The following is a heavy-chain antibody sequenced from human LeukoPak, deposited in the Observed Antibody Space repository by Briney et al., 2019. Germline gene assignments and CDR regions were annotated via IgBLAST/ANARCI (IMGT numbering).Heavy chain of an antibody. V-gene: IGHV3-21*01. Sequence: GGSLRLSCAASGFTFRSYSMNWVRQAPGKGLEWVSSISSSSSYIYYADSVKGRFTISRDNAKNSLYLQMNSLRAEDTAVCYCARGRGFTLIDYWGQGTLVTVSS. CDR1: GFTFRSYS. D-gene: IGHD5-12*01. CDR3: ARGRGFTLIDY. CDR2: ISSSSSYI. J-gene: IGHJ4*02.